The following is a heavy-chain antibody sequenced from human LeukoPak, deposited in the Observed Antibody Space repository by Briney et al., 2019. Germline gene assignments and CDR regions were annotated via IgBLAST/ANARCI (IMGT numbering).Heavy chain of an antibody. Sequence: GASVKVSCKASGYTFTSYDINWVRQATGQGLEWMGWMNPNSGNTGYAQKFQGRVTMTRNTSISTAYIELNSLRAEDTAVYYCARGLLGRKYYDFWSGYYADYWGQGTLVTVSS. D-gene: IGHD3-3*01. CDR3: ARGLLGRKYYDFWSGYYADY. CDR2: MNPNSGNT. CDR1: GYTFTSYD. J-gene: IGHJ4*02. V-gene: IGHV1-8*01.